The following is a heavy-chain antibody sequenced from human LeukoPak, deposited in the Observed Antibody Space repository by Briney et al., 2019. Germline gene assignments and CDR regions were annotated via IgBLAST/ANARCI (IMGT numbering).Heavy chain of an antibody. Sequence: SGTLSLTCSVSGGSINTTYWSWIRQPPGKGLEWIGYIYYSGSTNYNPSLKSRVTISVDTSKNQFSLKLSSVTAADTAVYYCARGASQYYYDSSGYYPDAFDIWGQGTMVTVSS. CDR3: ARGASQYYYDSSGYYPDAFDI. CDR2: IYYSGST. V-gene: IGHV4-59*01. D-gene: IGHD3-22*01. CDR1: GGSINTTY. J-gene: IGHJ3*02.